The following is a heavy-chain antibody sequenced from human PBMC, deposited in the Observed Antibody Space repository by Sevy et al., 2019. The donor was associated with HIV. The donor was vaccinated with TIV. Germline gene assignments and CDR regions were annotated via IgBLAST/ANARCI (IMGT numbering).Heavy chain of an antibody. CDR3: ARVERSGRSFYGMDV. J-gene: IGHJ6*02. Sequence: GGSLRLSCAGAGFTFSSYSMNWVRQAPGKGLEWVSSISSSSSYIYYADSVKGRFTISRDNAKNSLYLQMNSLRAEDTAVYYCARVERSGRSFYGMDVWGQGTTVTVSS. CDR1: GFTFSSYS. D-gene: IGHD3-10*01. V-gene: IGHV3-21*01. CDR2: ISSSSSYI.